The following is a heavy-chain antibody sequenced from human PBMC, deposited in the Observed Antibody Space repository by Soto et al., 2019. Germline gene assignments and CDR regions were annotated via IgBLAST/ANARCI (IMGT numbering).Heavy chain of an antibody. J-gene: IGHJ6*02. CDR1: GYSFTSYW. Sequence: GESLKISCNGSGYSFTSYWIGWVRQMPWKGLEWMGIIYPGDSDTRYSPSFQGQVTISADKSISTAYLQWSSLKASDTAMYYCARHVDTAMVDYYYYGMDVWGQGTTVTVSS. D-gene: IGHD5-18*01. V-gene: IGHV5-51*01. CDR2: IYPGDSDT. CDR3: ARHVDTAMVDYYYYGMDV.